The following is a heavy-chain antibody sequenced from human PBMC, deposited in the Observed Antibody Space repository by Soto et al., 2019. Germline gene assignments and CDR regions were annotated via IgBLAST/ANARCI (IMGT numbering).Heavy chain of an antibody. D-gene: IGHD6-19*01. V-gene: IGHV3-23*01. J-gene: IGHJ4*02. CDR3: AKLGVAVAGNVDY. CDR2: ITDSGSST. Sequence: GGSLRLSCAASGFTFSNYAMSWVRQAPGKGLEWVSVITDSGSSTQSADSVKGRFTISRDNSKNMLYLQMNSLSAEDTAVYYCAKLGVAVAGNVDYWGQGTLVTVSS. CDR1: GFTFSNYA.